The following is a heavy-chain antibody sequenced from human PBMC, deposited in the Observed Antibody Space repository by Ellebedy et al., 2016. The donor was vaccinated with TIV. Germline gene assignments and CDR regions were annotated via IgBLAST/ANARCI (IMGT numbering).Heavy chain of an antibody. D-gene: IGHD3-16*01. Sequence: GESLKISCAASGFTFRSYGMHWVRQAPGKGLEWVSAISGSGGSTYYADSVKGRFTISRDNSKNTLYLQLNSLRAEEAALYYSARTSTMTTFGASDFWGQGTMVTVSS. J-gene: IGHJ3*01. CDR2: ISGSGGST. V-gene: IGHV3-23*01. CDR1: GFTFRSYG. CDR3: ARTSTMTTFGASDF.